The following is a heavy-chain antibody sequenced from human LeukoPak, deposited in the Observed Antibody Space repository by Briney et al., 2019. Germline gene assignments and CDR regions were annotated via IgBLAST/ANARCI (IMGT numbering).Heavy chain of an antibody. CDR1: GYTFTGYY. Sequence: GASVKVSCKASGYTFTGYYMHWVRQAPGQGLEWMGWINPNSGGTNYAQKFQGRVTMTRDTSISTAYMELSRLRSDDTAVYYCARESGVAAGLSDYWGQETLVTVSS. J-gene: IGHJ4*02. V-gene: IGHV1-2*02. D-gene: IGHD3-3*01. CDR2: INPNSGGT. CDR3: ARESGVAAGLSDY.